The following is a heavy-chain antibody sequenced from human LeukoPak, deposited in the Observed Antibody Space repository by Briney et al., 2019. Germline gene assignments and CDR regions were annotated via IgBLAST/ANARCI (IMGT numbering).Heavy chain of an antibody. V-gene: IGHV1-2*06. D-gene: IGHD6-13*01. CDR2: INPNSGGT. J-gene: IGHJ5*02. CDR1: GYTFTGYY. Sequence: ASVKVSCKASGYTFTGYYIHWVRQAPGQGLKWLGRINPNSGGTDYAQKFQGRVTMTRDTSISTAYMELSRLSSDDTAVYYCARSLAATPGLVNWLGPWGQGTLVTVSS. CDR3: ARSLAATPGLVNWLGP.